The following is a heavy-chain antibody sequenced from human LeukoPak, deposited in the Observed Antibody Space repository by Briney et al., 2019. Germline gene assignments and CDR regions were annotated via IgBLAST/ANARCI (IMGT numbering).Heavy chain of an antibody. J-gene: IGHJ4*02. V-gene: IGHV3-21*01. Sequence: GGSLRLSCAASGFTFSSYSMNWVRQAPGKGLEWVSFISSSSSYIYYADSVKGRFTISRDNSKNTVYLQMNSLRVEDTALYYCARGIFTGGTYYGYWGQGTLVTVSS. CDR3: ARGIFTGGTYYGY. CDR1: GFTFSSYS. D-gene: IGHD1-26*01. CDR2: ISSSSSYI.